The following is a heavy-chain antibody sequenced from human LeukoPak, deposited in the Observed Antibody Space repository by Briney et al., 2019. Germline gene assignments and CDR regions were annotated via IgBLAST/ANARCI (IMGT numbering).Heavy chain of an antibody. V-gene: IGHV4-38-2*02. CDR3: ARAGTNLGDYDF. CDR2: VWHSGST. J-gene: IGHJ4*02. Sequence: SETLSLNCTVSGYSISSGYYWGWIRQSPGKGLEWIGNVWHSGSTYYNPSLKSRITTSVDTSKNQFSLSLTSVTVADTAVYYCARAGTNLGDYDFWGQGTLVTVSS. CDR1: GYSISSGYY. D-gene: IGHD4-17*01.